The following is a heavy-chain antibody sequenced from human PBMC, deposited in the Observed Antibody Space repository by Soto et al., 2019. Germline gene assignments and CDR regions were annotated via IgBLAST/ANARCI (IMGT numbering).Heavy chain of an antibody. V-gene: IGHV4-4*07. CDR1: GGSITNYY. J-gene: IGHJ3*02. CDR3: ARDDSSSTAFDI. D-gene: IGHD3-22*01. Sequence: SETLSLTCTVSGGSITNYYWSWIRQPAGKGLEWIGRMYTKERTNYNLSFKSRVTMSVDTSKNQFSLKLNAVTAADTAVYYCARDDSSSTAFDIWGQGTMVTVSS. CDR2: MYTKERT.